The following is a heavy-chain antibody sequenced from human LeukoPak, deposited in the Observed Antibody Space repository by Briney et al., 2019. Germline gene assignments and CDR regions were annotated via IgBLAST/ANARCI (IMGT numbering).Heavy chain of an antibody. CDR2: ISAYNGNT. CDR1: GYTFTSYG. V-gene: IGHV1-18*01. D-gene: IGHD1-26*01. Sequence: ASVKVSCEASGYTFTSYGISWVRQAPGQGLEWMGWISAYNGNTNYAQKLQGRVTMTTDTSTSTAYMELRSLRSDDTAVYYCARDTVGATFPGAFDIWGQGTMVTVSS. J-gene: IGHJ3*02. CDR3: ARDTVGATFPGAFDI.